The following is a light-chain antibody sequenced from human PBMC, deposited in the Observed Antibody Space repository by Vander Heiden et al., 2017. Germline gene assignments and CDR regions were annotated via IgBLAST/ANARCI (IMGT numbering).Light chain of an antibody. CDR3: QQYGSSPHT. Sequence: EIVLTQSPGTLSLSPGERATLSCRASQSVSSSYLAWYQQKPGQAPRLLIYGASSRATGSPDRFSGSGSGTAFTLTISRMEPEDFAVYYCQQYGSSPHTFGQGTRMEIK. CDR2: GAS. CDR1: QSVSSSY. V-gene: IGKV3-20*01. J-gene: IGKJ5*01.